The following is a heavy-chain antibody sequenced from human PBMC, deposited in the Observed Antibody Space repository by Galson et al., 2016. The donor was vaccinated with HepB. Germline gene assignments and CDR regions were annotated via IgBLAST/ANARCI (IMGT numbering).Heavy chain of an antibody. CDR3: AMTYFYDSGGYS. Sequence: SVKVSCKASGGTFSSYAISWVRQAPGQGLEWMGGIIPMFGTPNYAQKFQGRVTITADESTSTAYMELSSLKSEDTAMYYCAMTYFYDSGGYSWGQGTLVTVSS. V-gene: IGHV1-69*13. CDR1: GGTFSSYA. J-gene: IGHJ5*02. D-gene: IGHD3-22*01. CDR2: IIPMFGTP.